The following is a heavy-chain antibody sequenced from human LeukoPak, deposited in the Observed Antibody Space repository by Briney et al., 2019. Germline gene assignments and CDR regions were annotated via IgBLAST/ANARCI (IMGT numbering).Heavy chain of an antibody. Sequence: GGSLRLSCAASGFTFSSYGMHWVRQAPGKGLEWVAVISYDGSNKYYADSVKGRFTISRDNSKNTLYLQMNSLRAEDTAVYYCAKTAWGVEPYNLDYWGQGTLVTVSS. V-gene: IGHV3-30*18. J-gene: IGHJ4*02. CDR1: GFTFSSYG. D-gene: IGHD1-14*01. CDR3: AKTAWGVEPYNLDY. CDR2: ISYDGSNK.